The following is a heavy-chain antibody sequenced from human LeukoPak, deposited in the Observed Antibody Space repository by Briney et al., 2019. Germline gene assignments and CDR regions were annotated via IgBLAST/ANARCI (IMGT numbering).Heavy chain of an antibody. CDR3: ARGNDFWSGSFDP. CDR2: IYYSGST. J-gene: IGHJ5*02. Sequence: PSETLSLTCAVSGGSISSYYWSWIRQPPPKGLEWIGDIYYSGSTNYNPPLKSRVTISVDTSKIQCSLKLSSVIASDTAVYYCARGNDFWSGSFDPGGQGTLVTVSS. D-gene: IGHD3-3*01. CDR1: GGSISSYY. V-gene: IGHV4-59*01.